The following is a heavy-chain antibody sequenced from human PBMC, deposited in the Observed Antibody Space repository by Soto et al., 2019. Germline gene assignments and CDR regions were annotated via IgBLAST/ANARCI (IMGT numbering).Heavy chain of an antibody. Sequence: GGSLRLSCAASGFTFSSYSMNWVRQAPGKGLEWVSSISSSSSYIYYADSVKGRFTISRDNAKNSLYLQMNSLRAEDTAVYYCARDLGYSYGYSVPSPDYWGQGTLVTVSS. CDR2: ISSSSSYI. CDR1: GFTFSSYS. J-gene: IGHJ4*02. CDR3: ARDLGYSYGYSVPSPDY. V-gene: IGHV3-21*01. D-gene: IGHD5-18*01.